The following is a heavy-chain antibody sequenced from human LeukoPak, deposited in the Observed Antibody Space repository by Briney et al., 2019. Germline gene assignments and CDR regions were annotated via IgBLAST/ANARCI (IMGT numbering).Heavy chain of an antibody. CDR2: IYYSGST. CDR3: ARSTRYYYGSGSYSGAFDI. V-gene: IGHV4-59*08. CDR1: GGSFSGYY. D-gene: IGHD3-10*01. Sequence: SETLSLTCAVYGGSFSGYYWSWIRQPPGKGLEWIGYIYYSGSTNYNPSLKSRVTISVDTSKNQFSLKLSSVTAADTAVYYCARSTRYYYGSGSYSGAFDIWGQGTMVTVSS. J-gene: IGHJ3*02.